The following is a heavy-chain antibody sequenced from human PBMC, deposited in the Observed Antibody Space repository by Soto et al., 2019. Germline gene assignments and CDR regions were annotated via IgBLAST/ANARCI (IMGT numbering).Heavy chain of an antibody. Sequence: EVQLVESGGGLVQPGGSLRLSCAASGFTVSSNYMSWVRQAPGKGLEWVSVSYSGGSTYYADSVKGRFTIPKHNSKNTLYLQMNSLTAEDTVVYYCARGLGGGFVHYWGQGTLVTVSS. V-gene: IGHV3-53*04. CDR1: GFTVSSNY. CDR3: ARGLGGGFVHY. CDR2: SYSGGST. D-gene: IGHD2-15*01. J-gene: IGHJ4*02.